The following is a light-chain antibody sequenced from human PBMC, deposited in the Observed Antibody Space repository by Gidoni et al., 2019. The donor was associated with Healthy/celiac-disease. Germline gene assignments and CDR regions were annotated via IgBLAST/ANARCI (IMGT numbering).Light chain of an antibody. Sequence: QSALTQPASVSGSPGPSITISCTGTSSDVGSYNLVSWYQQHPGKAPKLMIYEGSKRPSGVSNRFSGSKSGNTASLTISGLQAEDEADYYCCSYAGSSTLRVVFGGGTKLTVL. CDR2: EGS. CDR1: SSDVGSYNL. J-gene: IGLJ2*01. V-gene: IGLV2-23*01. CDR3: CSYAGSSTLRVV.